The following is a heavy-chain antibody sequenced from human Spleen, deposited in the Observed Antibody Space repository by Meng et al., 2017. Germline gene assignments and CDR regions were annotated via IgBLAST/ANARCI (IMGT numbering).Heavy chain of an antibody. Sequence: VQLQQWGAGRLKPSATLSLTCAVYGGSFSGYYWSWIRQPPGKGLEWIGEINHSGSTHYNPSLKSRVTISVDTSKNQFSLKLSSVTAADTAVYYCGGSSGYPIDYWGQGTLVTV. J-gene: IGHJ4*02. CDR2: INHSGST. D-gene: IGHD3-22*01. CDR1: GGSFSGYY. V-gene: IGHV4-34*01. CDR3: GGSSGYPIDY.